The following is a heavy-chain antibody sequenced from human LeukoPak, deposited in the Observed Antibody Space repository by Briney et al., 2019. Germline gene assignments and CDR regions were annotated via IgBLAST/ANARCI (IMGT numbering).Heavy chain of an antibody. CDR1: GFTFSTYG. V-gene: IGHV3-33*01. J-gene: IGHJ4*02. Sequence: YPGRSLRLSCAASGFTFSTYGMHWVRQAPGKGLEWVAVIWYDGGSKYYADSVKGRFTISRGNSKNTLYLQMNSLRAEDTAVYYCARERNGDYTLLYWGQGSLVTVSS. CDR2: IWYDGGSK. CDR3: ARERNGDYTLLY. D-gene: IGHD4-17*01.